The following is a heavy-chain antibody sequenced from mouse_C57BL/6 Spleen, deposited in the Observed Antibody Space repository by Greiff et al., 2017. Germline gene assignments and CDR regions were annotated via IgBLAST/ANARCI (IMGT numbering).Heavy chain of an antibody. J-gene: IGHJ2*01. CDR1: GYSITSGYY. D-gene: IGHD1-1*01. V-gene: IGHV3-6*01. CDR2: ISNDGSN. Sequence: EVKLMESGPGLVKPSPSLSLTCSVSGYSITSGYYWNWIRQFPGNKLEWMGYISNDGSNNYNPSLKNRISITRDTSKNQFFLKLKSVTTEDTATYYCARGGTTVVPDYWGQGTTLTVSS. CDR3: ARGGTTVVPDY.